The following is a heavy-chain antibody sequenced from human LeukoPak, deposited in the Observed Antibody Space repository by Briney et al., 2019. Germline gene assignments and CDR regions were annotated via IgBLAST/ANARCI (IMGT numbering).Heavy chain of an antibody. V-gene: IGHV3-23*01. J-gene: IGHJ3*02. D-gene: IGHD5-18*01. CDR3: AKVGIQLWLFDAFDI. CDR2: ISGSGGST. Sequence: GGSLRLSCAASGFTFSSYAMSWARQAPGKGLEWVSAISGSGGSTYYADSVKGRFTISRDNSKNTLYLQMNSLRAEDTAVYYCAKVGIQLWLFDAFDIWGQGTMVTVSS. CDR1: GFTFSSYA.